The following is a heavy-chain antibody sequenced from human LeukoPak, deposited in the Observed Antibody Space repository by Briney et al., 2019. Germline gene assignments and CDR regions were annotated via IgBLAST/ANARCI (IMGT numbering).Heavy chain of an antibody. J-gene: IGHJ4*02. V-gene: IGHV4-39*01. D-gene: IGHD3-10*01. Sequence: PSEPLSLTCTVSGGSITSSTYYWGWIRQPPGKGLEWIGSIYYSGNTYYNPSLKSRVTISVDTSKNQLSLKLSSVTAADTAVYYCARLTYGSGSYCYFDYWGQGTLVTVSS. CDR3: ARLTYGSGSYCYFDY. CDR2: IYYSGNT. CDR1: GGSITSSTYY.